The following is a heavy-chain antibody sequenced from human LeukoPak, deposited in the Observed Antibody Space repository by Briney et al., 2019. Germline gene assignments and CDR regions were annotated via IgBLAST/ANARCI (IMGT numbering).Heavy chain of an antibody. V-gene: IGHV4-34*01. CDR2: INHSGST. J-gene: IGHJ3*02. CDR3: VRDPPPIMKRTFDI. D-gene: IGHD3-16*01. Sequence: ASETLSLTCAVYGGSFSGYYWSWIRQPPGKGLEWIGEINHSGSTNYNPSLKSRVTISVDTSKNQFSLKLSSVTAADTAVYYCVRDPPPIMKRTFDIWGQGTMVTVSS. CDR1: GGSFSGYY.